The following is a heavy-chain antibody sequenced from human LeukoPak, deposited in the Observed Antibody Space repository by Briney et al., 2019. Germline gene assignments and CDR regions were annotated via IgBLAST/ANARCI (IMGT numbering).Heavy chain of an antibody. J-gene: IGHJ6*03. CDR2: IYYSGST. CDR1: GGSISSSSYY. CDR3: ARARILTGYTHYYYYMDV. D-gene: IGHD3-9*01. Sequence: SETLSLTCTVSGGSISSSSYYWGWIRLPPGKGLEWIGSIYYSGSTYYNPSLKSRVTISVDTSKNQFSLKLTSVTAADTAVYYCARARILTGYTHYYYYMDVWGKGTTVTVSS. V-gene: IGHV4-39*07.